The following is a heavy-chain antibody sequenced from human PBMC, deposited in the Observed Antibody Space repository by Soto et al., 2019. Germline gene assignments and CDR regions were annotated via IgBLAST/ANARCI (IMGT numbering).Heavy chain of an antibody. J-gene: IGHJ3*02. CDR1: GYTFTSYD. CDR2: MNPNSGNT. Sequence: QVQLVQSGAEVKKPGASVKVSCKASGYTFTSYDITWVRQATGQGLEWMGWMNPNSGNTGYAQKFQGRVTMTRNTSISTAYMDLSSRRSEDTAVYYCARGINYYDSGDDAFDIWGQGTMVTVSS. V-gene: IGHV1-8*01. CDR3: ARGINYYDSGDDAFDI. D-gene: IGHD3-10*01.